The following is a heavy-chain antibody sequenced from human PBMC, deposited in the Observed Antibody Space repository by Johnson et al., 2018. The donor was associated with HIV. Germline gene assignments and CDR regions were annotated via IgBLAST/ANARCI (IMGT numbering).Heavy chain of an antibody. CDR2: IKQDGSEK. V-gene: IGHV3-7*01. J-gene: IGHJ3*02. CDR3: ARDPAAAALRAFDI. D-gene: IGHD6-13*01. Sequence: VQLVESGGGLVQPGGSLRLSCAASGLTVSGNYMNWVRQAPGKGLEWVANIKQDGSEKYYVDSVKGRFTISRDNSNNTLYLQMNSLRAEDTAVYYCARDPAAAALRAFDIWGQGTMVTVSS. CDR1: GLTVSGNY.